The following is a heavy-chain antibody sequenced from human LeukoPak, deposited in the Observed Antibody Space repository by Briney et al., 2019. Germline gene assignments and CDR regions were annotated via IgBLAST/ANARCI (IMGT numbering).Heavy chain of an antibody. CDR2: VIPILGTA. CDR1: GGTFSSYA. J-gene: IGHJ5*02. V-gene: IGHV1-69*13. CDR3: ASSDGAHGSGSYYTMLFGWFDP. D-gene: IGHD3-10*01. Sequence: ASVKVSCKASGGTFSSYAISWVRQAPGQGLEGRGGVIPILGTANYAQKFQGRVPITADESTSTAYMELSSLRSEDTAVYYCASSDGAHGSGSYYTMLFGWFDPWGQGTLVTVSS.